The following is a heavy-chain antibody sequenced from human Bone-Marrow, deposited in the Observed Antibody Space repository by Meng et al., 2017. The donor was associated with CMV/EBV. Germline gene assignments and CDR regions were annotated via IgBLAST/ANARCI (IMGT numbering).Heavy chain of an antibody. CDR2: IHYSGST. CDR1: GGSIRSHY. V-gene: IGHV4-59*11. D-gene: IGHD3-22*01. Sequence: SETLSLTCSVSGGSIRSHYWSWIRQPPGKGLEWIGYIHYSGSTNYKSSLKSRVTISVDTYKNQFSLKQSSVTAADTAVYYCAGYESSGIGSVDACDIWGQGKMVNVAS. CDR3: AGYESSGIGSVDACDI. J-gene: IGHJ3*02.